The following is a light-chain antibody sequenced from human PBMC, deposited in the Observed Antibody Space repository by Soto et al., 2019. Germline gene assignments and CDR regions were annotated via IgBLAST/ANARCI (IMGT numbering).Light chain of an antibody. V-gene: IGLV2-8*01. J-gene: IGLJ2*01. Sequence: QSALTQPPSASGSPGQSVTFSCTGTSSDVGGYNYVSWYQQHPGKAPKLMIYEVSKRPSGVPDRFSGSKSGNTASLTVSGLQAEDEADYYCCSYAGSNNFVVFGGGTKSPS. CDR3: CSYAGSNNFVV. CDR1: SSDVGGYNY. CDR2: EVS.